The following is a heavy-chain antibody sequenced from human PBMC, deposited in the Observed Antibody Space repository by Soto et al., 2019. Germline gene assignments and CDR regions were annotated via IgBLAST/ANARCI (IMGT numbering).Heavy chain of an antibody. Sequence: GGSLRLSCAASGFTFSSYSMNWVRQAPGKGLEWVSYISSSSSTIYYADSVKGRFTISRDNAKNSLYLQMNSLRAEDTAVYYCAREGSSSSWYAKPFDYWGQGTLVTVSS. J-gene: IGHJ4*02. CDR1: GFTFSSYS. D-gene: IGHD6-13*01. V-gene: IGHV3-48*01. CDR2: ISSSSSTI. CDR3: AREGSSSSWYAKPFDY.